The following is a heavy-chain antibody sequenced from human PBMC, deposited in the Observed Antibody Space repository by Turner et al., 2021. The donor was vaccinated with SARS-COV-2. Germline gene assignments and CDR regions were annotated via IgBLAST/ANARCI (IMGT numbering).Heavy chain of an antibody. V-gene: IGHV3-30*18. CDR1: GFTFSRYG. J-gene: IGHJ4*02. CDR2: ISYDGSDK. D-gene: IGHD3-22*01. Sequence: QVQLVESGGGVVQPGRSLRLSCAASGFTFSRYGMHWVRQAPGKGREWVALISYDGSDKYYADSVKGRFTISRDNSKNTLYLQMNSLRAEDTAVYYCAKGGWYYDSSAADYWGQGTLVTVSS. CDR3: AKGGWYYDSSAADY.